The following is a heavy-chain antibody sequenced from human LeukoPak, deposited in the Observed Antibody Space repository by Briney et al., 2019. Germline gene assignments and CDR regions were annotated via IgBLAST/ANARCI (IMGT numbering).Heavy chain of an antibody. D-gene: IGHD3-9*01. J-gene: IGHJ4*02. Sequence: ASVKVSCKASGYTFTGYYMHWVRQAPGQGLEWMGWINPNSGGTNYAQKFQGWVTMTRDTSISTAYMELSRLRSDDTAVYYCARGAYYDILTGYPYFDYWGQGTLVTVSS. CDR3: ARGAYYDILTGYPYFDY. CDR2: INPNSGGT. CDR1: GYTFTGYY. V-gene: IGHV1-2*04.